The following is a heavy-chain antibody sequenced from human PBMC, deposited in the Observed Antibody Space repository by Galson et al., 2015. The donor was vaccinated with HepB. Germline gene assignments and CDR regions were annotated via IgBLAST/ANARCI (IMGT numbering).Heavy chain of an antibody. CDR3: ARDRYDFWSGYYTRYFDY. V-gene: IGHV3-21*05. D-gene: IGHD3-3*01. CDR1: GFTFSSYS. J-gene: IGHJ4*02. CDR2: ISSSSSYI. Sequence: SLRLSCAASGFTFSSYSMNWVRQAPGKGLEWVSYISSSSSYIYYADSVKGRFTISRDNAKNSLYLQINSLRAEDTAVYYCARDRYDFWSGYYTRYFDYWGQGTLATVSS.